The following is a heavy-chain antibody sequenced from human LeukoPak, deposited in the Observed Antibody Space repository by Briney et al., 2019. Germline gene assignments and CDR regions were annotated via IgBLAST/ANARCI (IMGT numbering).Heavy chain of an antibody. V-gene: IGHV3-7*01. CDR3: ARDSAYCGGDCQGYYFDY. CDR1: GFTFSSYW. Sequence: PGGSLRLSCAASGFTFSSYWMSWVRQAPGKGLEWVANIKQDGSEKYYVDSVKGRFTISRDNAKNSLYLQMNSLRAEDTAVYYCARDSAYCGGDCQGYYFDYWGQGTLVTVSS. CDR2: IKQDGSEK. D-gene: IGHD2-21*02. J-gene: IGHJ4*02.